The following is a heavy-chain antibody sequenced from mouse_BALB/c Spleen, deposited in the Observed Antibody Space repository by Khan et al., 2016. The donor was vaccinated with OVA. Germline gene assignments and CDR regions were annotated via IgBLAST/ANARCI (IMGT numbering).Heavy chain of an antibody. Sequence: EVELVESGGGLVQPGGSLKLSCAASGFTFSSYGMSWVSQTPDKRLELVATINSNGGSTYYPDSVKGRCTISRDNAKNTLYLQMSSLKSEDTAMYYCARDNYFDYWGQGTTLTVSS. V-gene: IGHV5-6-3*01. CDR1: GFTFSSYG. J-gene: IGHJ2*01. CDR2: INSNGGST. CDR3: ARDNYFDY.